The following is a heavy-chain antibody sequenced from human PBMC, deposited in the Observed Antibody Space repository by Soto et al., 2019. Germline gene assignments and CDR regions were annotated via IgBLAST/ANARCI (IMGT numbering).Heavy chain of an antibody. CDR2: INPILDST. Sequence: QEQAVQSGPAMKEPGSSVKVSCRASGIMSSGYGFSWVRQAPGQGLEWVGRINPILDSTHYAQNLQGRVSISVDKSTDTAYLEVTSLRREDTAIYFCATMKRARLDSWGRGTVVTVSS. CDR1: GIMSSGYG. D-gene: IGHD6-25*01. V-gene: IGHV1-69*09. J-gene: IGHJ4*02. CDR3: ATMKRARLDS.